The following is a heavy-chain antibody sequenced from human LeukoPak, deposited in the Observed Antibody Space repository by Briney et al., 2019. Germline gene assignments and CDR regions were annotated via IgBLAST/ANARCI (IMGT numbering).Heavy chain of an antibody. J-gene: IGHJ4*02. D-gene: IGHD2-21*02. CDR3: ARWVAYCGGDCYSAVDY. Sequence: SETLSLTYAVSGGSVSSSNWWRWVRQPPGRGLEWIWEIYHSGSTNYNPSLKSRVTISVDKSKNQFSLKLSSVTAADTAVYYCARWVAYCGGDCYSAVDYWGQGTLVTVSS. V-gene: IGHV4-4*02. CDR2: IYHSGST. CDR1: GGSVSSSNW.